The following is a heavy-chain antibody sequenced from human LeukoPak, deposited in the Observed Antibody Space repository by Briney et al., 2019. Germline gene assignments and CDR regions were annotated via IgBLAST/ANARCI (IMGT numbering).Heavy chain of an antibody. D-gene: IGHD3-10*01. CDR1: GFTFSSYA. CDR2: ISGSGGST. J-gene: IGHJ1*01. V-gene: IGHV3-23*01. Sequence: GGSLRLSCAASGFTFSSYAMSWVRQAPGKGLEWVSAISGSGGSTYYADSVKGRFTISRDNAKNSLYLQMNSLRAEDTAVYYCARALGAPEYFQHWGQGTLVTVSS. CDR3: ARALGAPEYFQH.